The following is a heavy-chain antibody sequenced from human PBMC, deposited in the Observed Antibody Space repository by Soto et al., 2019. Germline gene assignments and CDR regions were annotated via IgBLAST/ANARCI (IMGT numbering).Heavy chain of an antibody. CDR2: IYTSGST. D-gene: IGHD2-8*01. CDR1: GGSISSYY. Sequence: SETLSLTCTVSGGSISSYYWSWIRQPAGKGLEWIGRIYTSGSTNYNPSLKSRVTMSVDTSKNQFSLKLSSVTAADTAVYYCAREYCTNGVCYHNWFDPWGQGTRVTV. J-gene: IGHJ5*02. CDR3: AREYCTNGVCYHNWFDP. V-gene: IGHV4-4*07.